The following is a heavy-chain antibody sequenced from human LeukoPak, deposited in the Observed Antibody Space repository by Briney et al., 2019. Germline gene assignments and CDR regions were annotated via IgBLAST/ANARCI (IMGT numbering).Heavy chain of an antibody. CDR1: GFTFSSYS. CDR2: ISYDGRNN. J-gene: IGHJ6*02. V-gene: IGHV3-30*18. CDR3: AKDLGIDSSGWYQDNYYYYGMDV. D-gene: IGHD6-19*01. Sequence: GGSLRLSCAASGFTFSSYSMHWVRQAPGKGLEWVAVISYDGRNNYYEDSVKGRFAISRGNSKNTLYLQMNSLRAEDTAVYYCAKDLGIDSSGWYQDNYYYYGMDVWGQGTTVTVSS.